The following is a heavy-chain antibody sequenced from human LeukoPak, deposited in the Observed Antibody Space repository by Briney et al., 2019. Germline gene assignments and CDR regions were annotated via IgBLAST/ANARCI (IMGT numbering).Heavy chain of an antibody. CDR2: IQYDGNDE. J-gene: IGHJ4*02. Sequence: GGSLRLSCAASGFTFSSYDIHWVRQAPGKGLEWVTFIQYDGNDEYQADSVKGRFTISRDNAKRSLYLQMNSLRAEDTGLYYCARDSVQMEPGSTEDYWGQGTRVTISS. V-gene: IGHV3-30*02. D-gene: IGHD4-17*01. CDR3: ARDSVQMEPGSTEDY. CDR1: GFTFSSYD.